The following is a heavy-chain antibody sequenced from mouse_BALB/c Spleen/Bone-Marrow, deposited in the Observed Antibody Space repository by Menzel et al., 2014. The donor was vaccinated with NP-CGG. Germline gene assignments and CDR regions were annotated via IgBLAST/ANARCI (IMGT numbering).Heavy chain of an antibody. Sequence: VQLQQSGPELVKPGASMKISCKASGYSFTGYTMNWVKQSHGKNLGWIGLIDPYNGGTSYNQKFMGKATLTVDKSSSTAYMELFSLTSEDSAVYYCARDGNGFAYWGQGTLVTVSA. CDR3: ARDGNGFAY. CDR2: IDPYNGGT. V-gene: IGHV1S135*01. CDR1: GYSFTGYT. J-gene: IGHJ3*01. D-gene: IGHD2-1*01.